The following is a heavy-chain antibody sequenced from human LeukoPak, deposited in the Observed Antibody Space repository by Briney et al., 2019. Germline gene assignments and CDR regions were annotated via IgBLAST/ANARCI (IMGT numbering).Heavy chain of an antibody. Sequence: GGSLRLSCAASGFTFDDYAMHWVRQAPGKGLKWVSGISWNSGSIGYADSVKGRFTISRDNAKNSLYLQMNSLRAEDTALYYCAKGYCSGGSCYSVFDYWGQGTLVTVSS. CDR1: GFTFDDYA. V-gene: IGHV3-9*01. CDR3: AKGYCSGGSCYSVFDY. J-gene: IGHJ4*02. CDR2: ISWNSGSI. D-gene: IGHD2-15*01.